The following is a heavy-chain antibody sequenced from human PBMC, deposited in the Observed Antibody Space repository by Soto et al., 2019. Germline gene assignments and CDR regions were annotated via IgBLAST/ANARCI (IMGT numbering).Heavy chain of an antibody. V-gene: IGHV3-48*02. CDR1: GFTFSDYS. D-gene: IGHD2-15*01. Sequence: GGSLRLSCAASGFTFSDYSMIWVRQAPGKGLEWVSYISSSGSSIYYAASLKGRFTISRDNARDSLYLQMNSLRDEDTAVYYCARDRCSGGSCYLRYWGQGTLVTVSS. CDR3: ARDRCSGGSCYLRY. J-gene: IGHJ4*02. CDR2: ISSSGSSI.